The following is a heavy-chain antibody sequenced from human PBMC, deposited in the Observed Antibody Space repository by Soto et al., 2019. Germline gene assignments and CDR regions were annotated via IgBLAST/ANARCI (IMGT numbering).Heavy chain of an antibody. D-gene: IGHD6-19*01. CDR2: ISYDGTNK. CDR1: GFTFITYP. CDR3: AREYSGSGWYGTGDY. Sequence: GGSLRLSCAASGFTFITYPIHWVRQAPGKGLEWVAVISYDGTNKYYADSVKGRFTISRDISKNTMYLQMNSLRLEDTAVYYCAREYSGSGWYGTGDYWGPGTLVTVSS. J-gene: IGHJ4*02. V-gene: IGHV3-30-3*01.